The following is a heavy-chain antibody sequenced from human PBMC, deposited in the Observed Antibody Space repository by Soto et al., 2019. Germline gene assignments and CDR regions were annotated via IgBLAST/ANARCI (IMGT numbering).Heavy chain of an antibody. D-gene: IGHD6-19*01. CDR2: ISYDGTNK. CDR1: GFTFITYP. CDR3: AREYSGSGWYGTGDY. Sequence: GGSLRLSCAASGFTFITYPIHWVRQAPGKGLEWVAVISYDGTNKYYADSVKGRFTISRDISKNTMYLQMNSLRLEDTAVYYCAREYSGSGWYGTGDYWGPGTLVTVSS. J-gene: IGHJ4*02. V-gene: IGHV3-30-3*01.